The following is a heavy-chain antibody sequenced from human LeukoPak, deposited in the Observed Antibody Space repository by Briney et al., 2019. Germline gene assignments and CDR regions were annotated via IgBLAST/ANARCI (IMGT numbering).Heavy chain of an antibody. CDR2: IKQDGSEK. V-gene: IGHV3-7*01. D-gene: IGHD3-10*01. CDR1: GFTFSSYW. J-gene: IGHJ4*02. Sequence: GGSLRLSCAASGFTFSSYWMSWVRRAPGKGLEWVANIKQDGSEKYYVDSVKGRFPISRDNAKNSLYLQMNSLRAEDTAVYYCARTFYYGSGSLYYFDYWGQGTLVTVSS. CDR3: ARTFYYGSGSLYYFDY.